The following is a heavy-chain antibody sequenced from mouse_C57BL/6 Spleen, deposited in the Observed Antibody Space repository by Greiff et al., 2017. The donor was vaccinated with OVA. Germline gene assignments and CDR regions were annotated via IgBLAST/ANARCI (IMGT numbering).Heavy chain of an antibody. J-gene: IGHJ3*01. D-gene: IGHD1-1*01. V-gene: IGHV5-6*01. Sequence: EVMLVESGGDLVKPGGSLKLSCAASGFTFSSYGMSWFRQTPDKRLEWVATISSGGSYTYYPASVKGRFTISRDNAKNTLYLQRSSLKSEDTAMYYCARQITTVVDAAWFAYWGQGTLVTVSA. CDR2: ISSGGSYT. CDR1: GFTFSSYG. CDR3: ARQITTVVDAAWFAY.